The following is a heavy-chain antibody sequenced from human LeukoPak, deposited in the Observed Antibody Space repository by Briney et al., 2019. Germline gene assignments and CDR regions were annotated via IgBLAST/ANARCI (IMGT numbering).Heavy chain of an antibody. V-gene: IGHV1-2*02. CDR1: GYTFTGYY. CDR2: INPNSGGT. J-gene: IGHJ5*02. D-gene: IGHD3-22*01. CDR3: AREYDYYDSRTDWFDP. Sequence: ASVKVSCKAFGYTFTGYYIHWVRQAPGQGLEWMGWINPNSGGTNYAQKFQGRVTMTRDTSISTAYMELSRLRSDDTAVYYCAREYDYYDSRTDWFDPWGQGTLVTVSS.